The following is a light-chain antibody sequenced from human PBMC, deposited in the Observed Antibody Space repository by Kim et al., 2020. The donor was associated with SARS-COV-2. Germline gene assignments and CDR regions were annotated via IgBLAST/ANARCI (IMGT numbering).Light chain of an antibody. J-gene: IGKJ4*01. V-gene: IGKV1-39*01. CDR2: AAS. CDR1: QSISSY. CDR3: QQRYSASLT. Sequence: DIQMTQSPSSLSASVGDRVTITCRASQSISSYLNWYQQKPGKAPKVLIYAASILQSGVPSRFSGSGSGTDFTLTISSLQPEDFASYYCQQRYSASLTFGGGTKVEI.